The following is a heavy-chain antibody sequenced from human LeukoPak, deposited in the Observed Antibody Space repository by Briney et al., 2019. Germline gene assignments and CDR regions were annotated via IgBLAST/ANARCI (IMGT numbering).Heavy chain of an antibody. J-gene: IGHJ6*03. CDR1: GFTFSRFW. Sequence: GGSLRLSCAASGFTFSRFWMSWVRQAPGKGLEWVANIKQDGTEKYYLNSVKGRFTISRDNTKNSVYLQMNSLRVEDTAVYYCARFFNRQGRFFTYSSSRNMDVWGKGTTVTVSS. CDR3: ARFFNRQGRFFTYSSSRNMDV. CDR2: IKQDGTEK. V-gene: IGHV3-7*01. D-gene: IGHD6-6*01.